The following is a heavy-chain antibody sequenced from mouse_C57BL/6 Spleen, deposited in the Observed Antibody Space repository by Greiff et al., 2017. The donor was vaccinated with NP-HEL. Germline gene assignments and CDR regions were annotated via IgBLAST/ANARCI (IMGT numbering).Heavy chain of an antibody. J-gene: IGHJ4*01. Sequence: QVQLQQPGAELVRPGTSVKLSCKASGYTFTSYWMHWVKQRPGQGLEWIGVIDPSDSYTNYNQKFKGKATLTVGTSSSTAYMQLSSLTSEDSAVYYCAHNYLYAMDYWGQGTSVTVSS. D-gene: IGHD1-3*01. CDR2: IDPSDSYT. CDR3: AHNYLYAMDY. CDR1: GYTFTSYW. V-gene: IGHV1-59*01.